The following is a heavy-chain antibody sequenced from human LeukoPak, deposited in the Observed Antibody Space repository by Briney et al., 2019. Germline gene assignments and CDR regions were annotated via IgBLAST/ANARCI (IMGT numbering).Heavy chain of an antibody. D-gene: IGHD6-13*01. CDR2: MNPNSGNT. J-gene: IGHJ6*03. V-gene: IGHV1-8*03. Sequence: ASVKVSCKASGYTFTSYDINWVRQATGQGLEWMGWMNPNSGNTGYAQKFQGRVTITRNTSISTAYMEPSSLRSEDTAVYYCARGRRSSSLHYYMDVWGKGTTVTVSS. CDR1: GYTFTSYD. CDR3: ARGRRSSSLHYYMDV.